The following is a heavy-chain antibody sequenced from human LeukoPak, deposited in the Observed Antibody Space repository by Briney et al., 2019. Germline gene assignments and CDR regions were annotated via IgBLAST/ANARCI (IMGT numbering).Heavy chain of an antibody. D-gene: IGHD2-2*01. J-gene: IGHJ4*02. CDR2: INHSGST. CDR3: ASQHCTSTTCYAYFDY. Sequence: SETLSLTCGVYGGSFRRYYWNWIRQPPGKGLEWIGEINHSGSTNYNPSLKSRVTMSVDTSKKQFSLKLSSVTAADTAVYYCASQHCTSTTCYAYFDYWGQGTLVTVSS. CDR1: GGSFRRYY. V-gene: IGHV4-34*01.